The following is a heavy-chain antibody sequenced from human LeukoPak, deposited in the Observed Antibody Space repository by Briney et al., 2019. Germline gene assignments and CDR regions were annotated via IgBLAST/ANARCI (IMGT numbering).Heavy chain of an antibody. J-gene: IGHJ3*02. Sequence: ASVKVSCKASGYTFTSYDINCVRQATGQGLEWMGWMNPNSGNTGYAQKFQGRVTMTRNTSISTAYMELSRLRSDDTAVYYCARGIYRYSSGPSGDAFDIWGQGTMVTVSS. CDR3: ARGIYRYSSGPSGDAFDI. V-gene: IGHV1-8*01. D-gene: IGHD6-19*01. CDR2: MNPNSGNT. CDR1: GYTFTSYD.